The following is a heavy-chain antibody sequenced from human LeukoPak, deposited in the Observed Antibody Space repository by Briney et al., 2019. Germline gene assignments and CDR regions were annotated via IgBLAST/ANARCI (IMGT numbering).Heavy chain of an antibody. D-gene: IGHD6-19*01. CDR1: GYTFTSYG. CDR2: ISAYNGNT. Sequence: ASVKVSCKASGYTFTSYGISWVRQAPGQGLEWMGWISAYNGNTNYAQKLQGRVTMTTDTSTSTAYMELRSLSSDDTAVYYCARVYSGWCLDWFDPWGQGTLVTVSS. CDR3: ARVYSGWCLDWFDP. V-gene: IGHV1-18*01. J-gene: IGHJ5*02.